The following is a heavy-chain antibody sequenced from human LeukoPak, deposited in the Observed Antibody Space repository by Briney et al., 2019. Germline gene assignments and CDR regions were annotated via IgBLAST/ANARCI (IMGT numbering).Heavy chain of an antibody. CDR3: AKGAYYDFWSGYYTGTPYYYYYYMDV. CDR2: ISGSGGST. J-gene: IGHJ6*03. CDR1: GFTFSSYA. V-gene: IGHV3-23*01. Sequence: GGSLRLSCAASGFTFSSYAMSWVRQAPGKGLEWVSAISGSGGSTYYADSVKGRFTISRDNSKNTLYLQMNSLRAEDTAVYYCAKGAYYDFWSGYYTGTPYYYYYYMDVWGKGTTVTVSS. D-gene: IGHD3-3*01.